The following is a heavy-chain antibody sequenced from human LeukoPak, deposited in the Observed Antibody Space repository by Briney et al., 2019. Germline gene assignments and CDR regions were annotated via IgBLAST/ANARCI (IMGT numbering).Heavy chain of an antibody. Sequence: ASVELSGTAAGYTFTSYDINWGRQATGQGLEWMGWRNPNRGNTGYAQKFQGRVTMTRNTSISTAYMELSSLRSDDTAVYYCARGSLSWFDPWGQRTLVTVSS. J-gene: IGHJ5*02. CDR1: GYTFTSYD. CDR2: RNPNRGNT. V-gene: IGHV1-8*01. CDR3: ARGSLSWFDP.